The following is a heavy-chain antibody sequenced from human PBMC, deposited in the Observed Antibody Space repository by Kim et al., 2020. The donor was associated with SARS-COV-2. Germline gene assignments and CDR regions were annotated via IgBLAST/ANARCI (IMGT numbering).Heavy chain of an antibody. CDR3: AKSVWEWCTYRACLY. D-gene: IGHD2-8*01. CDR2: ITGPGTNS. J-gene: IGHJ4*02. Sequence: GGSLRLSCAASGFIFSTYAMTWVRQAPGKGLEWVSAITGPGTNSYYADSVKGRFTISRDNSKNTLYLQMNSLGAEDTAVYYWAKSVWEWCTYRACLYWGQGTLVAVPS. V-gene: IGHV3-23*01. CDR1: GFIFSTYA.